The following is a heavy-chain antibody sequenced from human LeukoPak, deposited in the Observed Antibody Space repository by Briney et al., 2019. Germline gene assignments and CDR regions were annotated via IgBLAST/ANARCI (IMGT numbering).Heavy chain of an antibody. Sequence: PSETLSHTCTVSGGSVSSYYWSWIRQPPGKGLEWIGYIYYSGSTNYNPSLKSRVTISVDTSKNQFSLKLSSVTAADTAVYHCARDNWNYGSSMDVWGQGTTVTVSS. CDR2: IYYSGST. J-gene: IGHJ6*02. CDR3: ARDNWNYGSSMDV. V-gene: IGHV4-59*02. D-gene: IGHD1-7*01. CDR1: GGSVSSYY.